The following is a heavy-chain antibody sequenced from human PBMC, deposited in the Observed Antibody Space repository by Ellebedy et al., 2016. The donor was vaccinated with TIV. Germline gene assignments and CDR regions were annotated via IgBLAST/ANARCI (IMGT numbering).Heavy chain of an antibody. CDR2: MSWNSGVI. J-gene: IGHJ3*01. Sequence: PGGSLRLSCHASGFTFDDYAMHWVRQAPGKGLEWVSGMSWNSGVIEYADSVKGRFTISRDNAKNSVFLQMNSLRVEDMALYYCAKAVERGALDHWGQGTVATVSP. CDR1: GFTFDDYA. D-gene: IGHD1-26*01. CDR3: AKAVERGALDH. V-gene: IGHV3-9*03.